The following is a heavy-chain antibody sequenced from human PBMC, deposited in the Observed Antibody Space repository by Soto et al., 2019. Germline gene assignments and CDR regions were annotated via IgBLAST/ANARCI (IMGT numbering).Heavy chain of an antibody. CDR3: ARRGRITIFGVTTTTAIDY. D-gene: IGHD3-3*01. CDR2: INHSGST. V-gene: IGHV4-34*01. Sequence: TLSLTCAVYGGSFSGYYWSWIRQPPGKGLEWIGEINHSGSTNYNPSLKSRVTISVDTSKNQFSLKLSSVTAADTAVYYCARRGRITIFGVTTTTAIDYWGQGTLVTVSS. J-gene: IGHJ4*02. CDR1: GGSFSGYY.